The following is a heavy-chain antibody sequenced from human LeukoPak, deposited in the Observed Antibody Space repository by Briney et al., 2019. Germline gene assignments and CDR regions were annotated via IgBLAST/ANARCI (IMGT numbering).Heavy chain of an antibody. CDR3: TRGRYQFLGPNDH. CDR1: GFTFSSYW. J-gene: IGHJ4*02. Sequence: GGSLRLSCAASGFTFSSYWMSWVRQAPGKGLEWVANIKQDGSEKYYVDSVKGRFTISRDNAKNSLYLQMNGLRAEDTAVYYCTRGRYQFLGPNDHWGQGSLVTVSS. D-gene: IGHD2-2*01. V-gene: IGHV3-7*01. CDR2: IKQDGSEK.